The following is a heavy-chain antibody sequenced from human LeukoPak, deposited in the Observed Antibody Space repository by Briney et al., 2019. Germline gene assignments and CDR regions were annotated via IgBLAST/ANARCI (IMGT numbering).Heavy chain of an antibody. V-gene: IGHV3-74*01. D-gene: IGHD1-1*01. J-gene: IGHJ3*02. Sequence: GGSLRLSCAASGFTFSSYWMHWVRQASGKGLVWVSRIKTDGSSTSYADSVKGRFTISRDNAKNSLYLQMNSLRAEDTALYHCASFSTTGTTGFFDIWGQGTMVTVSS. CDR3: ASFSTTGTTGFFDI. CDR2: IKTDGSST. CDR1: GFTFSSYW.